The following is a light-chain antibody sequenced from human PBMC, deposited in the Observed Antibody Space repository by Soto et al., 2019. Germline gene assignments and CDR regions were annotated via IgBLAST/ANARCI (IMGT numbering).Light chain of an antibody. Sequence: AIQMTQSPSSLSASLGERVTITCRASQGIRDELGWYQQKSGKAPNLLISAASRLQSGVPSRFSGRGSGKDFTITISSLQPEDFATYYCLQDYDYPRTFGQVTKVAIK. CDR2: AAS. CDR1: QGIRDE. CDR3: LQDYDYPRT. V-gene: IGKV1-6*01. J-gene: IGKJ1*01.